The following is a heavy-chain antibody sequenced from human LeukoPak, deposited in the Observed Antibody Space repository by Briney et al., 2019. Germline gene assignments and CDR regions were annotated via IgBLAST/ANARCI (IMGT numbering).Heavy chain of an antibody. CDR2: IRYDGSNK. Sequence: GGSLRLSCAASGFTFSSYGIHWVRQAPGKGLEWVALIRYDGSNKFYADSVKGRFTISRDNSKNTVYVQMNRLRAEDTAVYYCARALGIATTGVGGNWFDPWGQGTLVTVSS. CDR3: ARALGIATTGVGGNWFDP. CDR1: GFTFSSYG. V-gene: IGHV3-33*08. D-gene: IGHD6-13*01. J-gene: IGHJ5*02.